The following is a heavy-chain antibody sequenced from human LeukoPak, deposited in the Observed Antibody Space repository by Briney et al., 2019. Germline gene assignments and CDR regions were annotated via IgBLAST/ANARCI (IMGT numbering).Heavy chain of an antibody. CDR3: ARSLGVVPADLDY. J-gene: IGHJ4*02. V-gene: IGHV1-2*02. CDR2: INPNSGGT. Sequence: ASVEVSCKASGYTFTGYYMHWVRQAPGQGLEWMGWINPNSGGTNCAQKFQGRVTMTRDTSISTAYMELSRLRSDDTAVYYCARSLGVVPADLDYWGQGTLVTASS. CDR1: GYTFTGYY. D-gene: IGHD2-2*01.